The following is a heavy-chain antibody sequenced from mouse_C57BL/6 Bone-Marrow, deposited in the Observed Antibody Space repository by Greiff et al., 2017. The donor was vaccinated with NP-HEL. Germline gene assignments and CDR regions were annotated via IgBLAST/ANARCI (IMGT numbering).Heavy chain of an antibody. D-gene: IGHD3-3*01. Sequence: QVQLQQSGAELARPGASVKLSCKASGYTFTSYGISWVKQRTGPGLEWIGEIYPRSGNTCYNEKFKGKATLTADKSSSTAYMELRSLTSEDSAVYFCARRADYYAMDYWGQGTSVTVSS. CDR3: ARRADYYAMDY. V-gene: IGHV1-81*01. J-gene: IGHJ4*01. CDR2: IYPRSGNT. CDR1: GYTFTSYG.